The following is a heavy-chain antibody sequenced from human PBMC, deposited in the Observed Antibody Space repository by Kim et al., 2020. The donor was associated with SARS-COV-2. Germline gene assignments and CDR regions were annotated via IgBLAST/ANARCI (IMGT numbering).Heavy chain of an antibody. Sequence: SETLSLTCTVYGGSFSSSSYYWGWIRQPPGKELEWIGTPYYSGNTNYNLSLKIPVTISADTSKIPFSLNLVTATAADTAVYYCARHQRYSWGWY. D-gene: IGHD1-26*01. V-gene: IGHV4-39*01. CDR1: GGSFSSSSYY. J-gene: IGHJ2*01. CDR3: ARHQRYSWGWY. CDR2: PYYSGNT.